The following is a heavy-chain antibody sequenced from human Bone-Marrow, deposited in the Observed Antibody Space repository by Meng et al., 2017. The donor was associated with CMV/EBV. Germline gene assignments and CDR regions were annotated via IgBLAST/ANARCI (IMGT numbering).Heavy chain of an antibody. CDR3: ATAPRVEWLGGFGY. J-gene: IGHJ4*02. Sequence: ASVKVSCKVSGYTLTELSMHWVRQAPGKGLEWMGGFDPEDGETIYAQKFQGRVTMTEDTSTDTAYMELSSLRSEDTAVYYCATAPRVEWLGGFGYWGQRQLVHVYS. CDR1: GYTLTELS. D-gene: IGHD3-3*01. V-gene: IGHV1-24*01. CDR2: FDPEDGET.